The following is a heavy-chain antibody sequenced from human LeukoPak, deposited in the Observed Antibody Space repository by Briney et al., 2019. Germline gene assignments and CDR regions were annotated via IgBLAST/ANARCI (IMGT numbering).Heavy chain of an antibody. J-gene: IGHJ4*02. D-gene: IGHD3-22*01. CDR1: GYTFTSYG. CDR3: ARDYYDSSGYPYYFDY. CDR2: ISAYNGNT. Sequence: GASVKVSCKASGYTFTSYGISWVRQAPGQGREWMGWISAYNGNTNYAQKLQGRVTMTTDTSTSTAYMELRSLRSDDTAVYYCARDYYDSSGYPYYFDYWGQGTLVTVSS. V-gene: IGHV1-18*01.